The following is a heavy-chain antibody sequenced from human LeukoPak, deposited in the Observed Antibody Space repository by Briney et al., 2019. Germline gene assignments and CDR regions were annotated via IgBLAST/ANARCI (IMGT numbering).Heavy chain of an antibody. CDR2: MNPNSGNT. J-gene: IGHJ4*02. CDR3: ALALYYYNSSGYYPFDY. Sequence: ASVRVSCKASGYTFRGYDINWVRQAPGQGREWMGWMNPNSGNTGYAQKFQGRVTMTRSNSISTAYMELSSLRSEDTAVYYCALALYYYNSSGYYPFDYWGQGTVVTVSS. V-gene: IGHV1-8*01. CDR1: GYTFRGYD. D-gene: IGHD3-22*01.